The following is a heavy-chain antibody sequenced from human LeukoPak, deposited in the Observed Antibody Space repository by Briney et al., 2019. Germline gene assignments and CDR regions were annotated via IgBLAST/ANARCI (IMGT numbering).Heavy chain of an antibody. CDR3: AKDRYTSDLYYFDY. CDR1: GFTFSSYE. V-gene: IGHV3-23*01. D-gene: IGHD6-19*01. CDR2: ICCSGGSP. Sequence: GGSLTLSCAASGFTFSSYEMNWVRQAPGKGLECVSAICCSGGSPHYADSVKGRFTLSRDNSKNTLYLQMNSLRAEDTAVYYCAKDRYTSDLYYFDYWGQGALVTVSS. J-gene: IGHJ4*02.